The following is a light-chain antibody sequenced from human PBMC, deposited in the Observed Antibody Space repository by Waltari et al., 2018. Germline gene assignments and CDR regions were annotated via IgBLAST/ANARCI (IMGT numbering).Light chain of an antibody. V-gene: IGKV3-15*01. CDR1: QSVSSN. J-gene: IGKJ4*01. CDR3: QRYNNWPLT. CDR2: GAS. Sequence: EIVMTQSPATLSVSPGERATLYCRASQSVSSNLAWYKQKPGQAPRLLIYGASTRATVIPARFSGSGSGTEFTLTISSLQSEDFAVYYCQRYNNWPLTFGGGTKVEIK.